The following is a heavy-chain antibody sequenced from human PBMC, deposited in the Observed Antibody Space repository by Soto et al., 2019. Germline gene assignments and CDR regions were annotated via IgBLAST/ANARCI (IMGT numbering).Heavy chain of an antibody. CDR2: INPNSGET. CDR1: GYTFIGYS. CDR3: ARGGLYSCWY. Sequence: ASVKVSCKASGYTFIGYSIHWVRQAPGQGLEWMGRINPNSGETNFAQTFRGRVTMTTDTSISTAFMELSRLTSDDTAVYYCARGGLYSCWYWGQGTLVTVSS. V-gene: IGHV1-2*02. J-gene: IGHJ4*02. D-gene: IGHD4-4*01.